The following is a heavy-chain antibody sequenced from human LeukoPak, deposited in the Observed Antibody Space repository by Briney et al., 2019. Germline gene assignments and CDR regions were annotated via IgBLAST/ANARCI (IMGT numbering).Heavy chain of an antibody. CDR1: GFTFSSYG. CDR2: ISYDGSNK. D-gene: IGHD5-24*01. J-gene: IGHJ4*02. Sequence: GGSLRLSCAASGFTFSSYGMHWVRQAPGKWLEWGAAISYDGSNKYYADSVKGRFTISRDNSKNTLYLQMNSLRAEDTAVYYCAKFEAEMATNEGPGDYWGQGTLVTVSS. CDR3: AKFEAEMATNEGPGDY. V-gene: IGHV3-30*18.